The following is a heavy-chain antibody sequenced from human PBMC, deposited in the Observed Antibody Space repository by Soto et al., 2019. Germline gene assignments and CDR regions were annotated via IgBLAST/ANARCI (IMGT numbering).Heavy chain of an antibody. J-gene: IGHJ3*02. V-gene: IGHV1-24*01. D-gene: IGHD5-12*01. CDR3: ATGQKWPDAFDI. Sequence: ASVKVSCKVSGYTLTELSTHWVRQAPGKGLEWMGGFDPEDGETIYAQKFQGRVTMTEDTSTDTAYMELSSLRSEDTAVYYCATGQKWPDAFDIWGQGTMVTVSS. CDR2: FDPEDGET. CDR1: GYTLTELS.